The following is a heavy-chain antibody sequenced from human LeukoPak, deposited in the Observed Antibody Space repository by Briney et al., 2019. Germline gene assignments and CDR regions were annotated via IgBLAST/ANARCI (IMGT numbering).Heavy chain of an antibody. D-gene: IGHD6-13*01. Sequence: GGSLRLSCAASGFTFSSHSMSWVRQAPGKGLLWVSRINSDGSSTSYADSVKGRFTISRDNAKNTLYLQMNSLRAEDTAVYYCARRIAAAAAPYYFDYWGQGTLVTVSS. CDR1: GFTFSSHS. CDR3: ARRIAAAAAPYYFDY. J-gene: IGHJ4*02. V-gene: IGHV3-74*01. CDR2: INSDGSST.